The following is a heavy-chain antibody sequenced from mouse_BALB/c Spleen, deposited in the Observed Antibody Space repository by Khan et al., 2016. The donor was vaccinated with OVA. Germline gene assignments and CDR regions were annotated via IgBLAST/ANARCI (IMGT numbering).Heavy chain of an antibody. CDR3: ARGGYGSPFAY. CDR2: IDPSKSET. CDR1: GYTFTSFW. J-gene: IGHJ3*01. Sequence: QIQLVQSGPELVRPGASVKMSCKASGYTFTSFWIHWVKQRPGQGLEWIGMIDPSKSETRLNQKFKDKATLNVDKSSNTAYMQLSRLTSEDSAVYSCARGGYGSPFAYWGHGTLVTVSA. D-gene: IGHD1-1*01. V-gene: IGHV1S127*01.